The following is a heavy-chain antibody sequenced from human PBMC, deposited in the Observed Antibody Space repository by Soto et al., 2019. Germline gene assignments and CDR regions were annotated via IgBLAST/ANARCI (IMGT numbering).Heavy chain of an antibody. CDR1: GGSITSGHW. CDR2: IYHGGTT. V-gene: IGHV4-4*02. D-gene: IGHD3-3*01. Sequence: QVQLQESGPGLVQPSETLSLTCAVSGGSITSGHWWSWVRQTPGKGLEWSGEIYHGGTTDYNPSLKGRVTMSVDKSKNHFSLKLKSVTAADTAVYYCARDGAYFDSWSGYFGPGYFDKWGQGILVTVSS. J-gene: IGHJ4*02. CDR3: ARDGAYFDSWSGYFGPGYFDK.